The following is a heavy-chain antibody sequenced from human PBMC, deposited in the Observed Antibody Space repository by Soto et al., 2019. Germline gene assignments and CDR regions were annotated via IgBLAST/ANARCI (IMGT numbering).Heavy chain of an antibody. CDR1: GYTFTSYY. J-gene: IGHJ6*02. Sequence: ASVKVYCKASGYTFTSYYMHWVRQAPGQGLEWMGIINPSGGSTSYAQKFQGRVTITTDKSTSTVYMELSSLRSEDTAVYYCARSLIVGYYCDYVHYYYGMDVCGQGTTVTVS. CDR2: INPSGGST. CDR3: ARSLIVGYYCDYVHYYYGMDV. V-gene: IGHV1-46*01. D-gene: IGHD4-17*01.